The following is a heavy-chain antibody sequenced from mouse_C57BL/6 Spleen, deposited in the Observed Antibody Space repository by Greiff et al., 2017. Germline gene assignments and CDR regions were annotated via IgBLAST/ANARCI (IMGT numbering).Heavy chain of an antibody. CDR3: ALTPGNYDYAMDY. J-gene: IGHJ4*01. V-gene: IGHV1-55*01. D-gene: IGHD2-1*01. Sequence: QVQLQQPGAELVKPGASVKMSCKASGYTFTSYWITWVKQRPGQGLEWIGDIYPGSGSTNYNEKFKSKATLTVDTASSTAYIQLSSLTSEDSAVYYCALTPGNYDYAMDYWGQGTSVTVSS. CDR2: IYPGSGST. CDR1: GYTFTSYW.